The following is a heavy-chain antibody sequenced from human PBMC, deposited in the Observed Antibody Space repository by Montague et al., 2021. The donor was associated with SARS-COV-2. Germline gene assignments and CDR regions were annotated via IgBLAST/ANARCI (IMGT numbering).Heavy chain of an antibody. D-gene: IGHD3-10*01. CDR2: ISSSGSP. CDR1: GDSIKSGNYY. CDR3: ARSRPFNRNYYKGGFDV. V-gene: IGHV4-61*02. Sequence: TLSLTCTVSGDSIKSGNYYWSWIRQPAGKGLEWVGRISSSGSPSSSPSLRGRVIISIDASKNQFSLRLPSLTAADTAVYYCARSRPFNRNYYKGGFDVWGQGAMVAVSS. J-gene: IGHJ3*01.